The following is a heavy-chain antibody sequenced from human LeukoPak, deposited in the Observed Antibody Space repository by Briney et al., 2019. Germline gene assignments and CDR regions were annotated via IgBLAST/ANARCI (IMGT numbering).Heavy chain of an antibody. CDR3: ARTHYDFWSDSREEVLDI. D-gene: IGHD3-3*01. Sequence: PGGSLRLSCAASGFTFSSYWMHWVRQAPGKGLVWVSRINNDGSSTSYGDSVKGRFTISRDNAKNMLYLQMNSLRVEDTAVYYCARTHYDFWSDSREEVLDIWGQGTMVTVSS. CDR1: GFTFSSYW. J-gene: IGHJ3*02. CDR2: INNDGSST. V-gene: IGHV3-74*01.